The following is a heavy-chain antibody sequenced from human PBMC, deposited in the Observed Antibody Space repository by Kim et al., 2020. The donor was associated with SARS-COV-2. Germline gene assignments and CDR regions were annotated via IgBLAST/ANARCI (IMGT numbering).Heavy chain of an antibody. V-gene: IGHV4-34*01. CDR1: GGSFSGYY. J-gene: IGHJ5*02. CDR2: INHSGST. CDR3: ARGWSKYHCSGGSCYAYNWFDP. Sequence: SETLSLTCAVYGGSFSGYYWSWIRQPPGKGLEWIGEINHSGSTNYNPSLKSRVTISVDTSKNQFSLKLSSVTAADTAVYYCARGWSKYHCSGGSCYAYNWFDPWGQGTLVTVSS. D-gene: IGHD2-15*01.